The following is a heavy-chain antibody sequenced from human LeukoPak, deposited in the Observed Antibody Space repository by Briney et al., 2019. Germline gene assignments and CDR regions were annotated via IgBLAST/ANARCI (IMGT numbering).Heavy chain of an antibody. J-gene: IGHJ6*03. Sequence: GGSLRLSCAASGFTFSSYAMSWVRQAPGKGLEWVSPISSSSSYIYYADSVKGRFTTSRDNAKNSLYLQMNSLRAEDTAVYYCARLGFGELYPYYYYYMDVWGKGTTVTISS. CDR2: ISSSSSYI. D-gene: IGHD3-10*01. V-gene: IGHV3-21*01. CDR1: GFTFSSYA. CDR3: ARLGFGELYPYYYYYMDV.